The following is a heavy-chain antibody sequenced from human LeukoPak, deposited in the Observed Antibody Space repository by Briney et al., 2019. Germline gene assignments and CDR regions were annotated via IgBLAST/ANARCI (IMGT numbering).Heavy chain of an antibody. D-gene: IGHD5-18*01. CDR2: ISSSSSYI. V-gene: IGHV3-21*01. CDR1: GFTFSSYS. Sequence: PGGSLRLSCAASGFTFSSYSMNWVRQAPGKGLEWVSSISSSSSYIYYADSVKGRFTISRDNAKNSLYLQMNSLRAEDTAAYYCARGDTAMVTGFDYWGQGTLVTVSS. CDR3: ARGDTAMVTGFDY. J-gene: IGHJ4*02.